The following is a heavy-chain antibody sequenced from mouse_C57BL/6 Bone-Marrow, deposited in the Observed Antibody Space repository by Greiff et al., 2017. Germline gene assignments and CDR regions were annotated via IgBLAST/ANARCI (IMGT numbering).Heavy chain of an antibody. V-gene: IGHV8-8*01. CDR2: IWWDDDK. Sequence: QVTLKVSGPGILQPSQTLSLTCSFSGFSLSTFGMGVGWIRQPSGKGLEWLAHIWWDDDKYYNPALKSRLTISKDTSKNQVFLKIANVDTADTATYYCARNVRYYYGSRWYFDVWGTGTTVTVSS. D-gene: IGHD1-1*01. CDR3: ARNVRYYYGSRWYFDV. J-gene: IGHJ1*03. CDR1: GFSLSTFGMG.